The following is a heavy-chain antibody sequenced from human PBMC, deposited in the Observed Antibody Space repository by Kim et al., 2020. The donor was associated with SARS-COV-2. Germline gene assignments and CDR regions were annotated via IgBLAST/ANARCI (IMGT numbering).Heavy chain of an antibody. Sequence: GGSLRLSCAASGFTFSSYAMHWVRQAPGKGLEWVAVISYDGSNKYYVDSVKGRFTISRDNSKNTLYLQMNSLRAEDTAVYYCARDADYGVSTGSYDAFDIWGQGTMVTVSS. CDR2: ISYDGSNK. V-gene: IGHV3-30*04. J-gene: IGHJ3*02. CDR3: ARDADYGVSTGSYDAFDI. CDR1: GFTFSSYA. D-gene: IGHD4-17*01.